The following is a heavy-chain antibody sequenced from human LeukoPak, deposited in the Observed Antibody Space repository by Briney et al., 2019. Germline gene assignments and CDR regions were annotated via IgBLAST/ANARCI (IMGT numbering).Heavy chain of an antibody. V-gene: IGHV3-7*03. CDR1: GFTFSNYW. CDR3: AKDPRIYCSGGSCYSDY. D-gene: IGHD2-15*01. Sequence: PGGSLRLSCAASGFTFSNYWMSWVRQAPGKGLEWVANMKQDGCEKYYVDSVKGRFTISRDNAKNSLYLQMNSLRAEDTAVYYCAKDPRIYCSGGSCYSDYWGQGTLVTVSS. J-gene: IGHJ4*02. CDR2: MKQDGCEK.